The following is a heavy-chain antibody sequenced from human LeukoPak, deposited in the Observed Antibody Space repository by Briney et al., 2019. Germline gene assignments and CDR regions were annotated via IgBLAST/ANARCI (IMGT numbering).Heavy chain of an antibody. CDR2: IYYSGST. D-gene: IGHD6-13*01. CDR3: ARPISSSWYGGWFDP. V-gene: IGHV4-39*01. Sequence: SETLSLTCTVSGGSISSSSYYWGWIRQPPGKGLEWIGSIYYSGSTYYHPSLKSRVTISVDTSKNQFSLKLSSVTAADTAVYYCARPISSSWYGGWFDPWGQGTLVTVSS. CDR1: GGSISSSSYY. J-gene: IGHJ5*02.